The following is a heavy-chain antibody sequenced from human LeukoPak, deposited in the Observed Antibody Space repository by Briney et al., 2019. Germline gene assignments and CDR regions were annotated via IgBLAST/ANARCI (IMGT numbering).Heavy chain of an antibody. Sequence: ETLSLTCAVYGGSFSGYYWSWIRQPPGKGLEWVSAISGSGGSTYYADSVKGRFTISRDNSKNTLYLQMNSLRAEDTAVYYCAKDLRYLDWSPVFDYWGQGTLVTVSS. V-gene: IGHV3-23*01. CDR3: AKDLRYLDWSPVFDY. CDR1: GGSFSGYY. J-gene: IGHJ4*02. CDR2: ISGSGGST. D-gene: IGHD3-9*01.